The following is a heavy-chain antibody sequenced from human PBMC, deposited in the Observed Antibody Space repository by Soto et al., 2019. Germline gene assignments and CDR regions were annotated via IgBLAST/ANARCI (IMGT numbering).Heavy chain of an antibody. Sequence: QVQLVESGGGVVQPGRSLRLSCAASGFTFSSYGMHWVRQAPGKGLEWVAVIWYDGSNKYYADSVKGRFTISRDNSKITMYLQRNSLRAEDTAVYYCARVRAAAQYGMDVWGHGTTVTVS. CDR2: IWYDGSNK. V-gene: IGHV3-33*01. J-gene: IGHJ6*02. D-gene: IGHD6-13*01. CDR3: ARVRAAAQYGMDV. CDR1: GFTFSSYG.